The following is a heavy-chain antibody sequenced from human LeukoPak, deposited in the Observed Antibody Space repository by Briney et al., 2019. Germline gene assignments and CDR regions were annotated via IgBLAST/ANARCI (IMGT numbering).Heavy chain of an antibody. D-gene: IGHD6-19*01. J-gene: IGHJ6*02. CDR1: GYNFKAYA. V-gene: IGHV1-18*01. Sequence: ASVKVSCMASGYNFKAYAISWVRQAPGQGLEWLAWISPGTGHTLRGDKRVTVTTDTSTSTAYMELRRLTSDDTAVYYCARDGPAGTVYYYSGMDVWGQGTTVTVSS. CDR2: ISPGTGHT. CDR3: ARDGPAGTVYYYSGMDV.